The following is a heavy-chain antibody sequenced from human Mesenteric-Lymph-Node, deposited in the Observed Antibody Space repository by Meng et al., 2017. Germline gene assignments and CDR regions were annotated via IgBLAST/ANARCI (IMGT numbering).Heavy chain of an antibody. CDR2: INHSGST. CDR1: GGSFSGYY. J-gene: IGHJ4*02. CDR3: ARGFLSFVRVFDY. D-gene: IGHD2/OR15-2a*01. Sequence: VQLQQGGAGLLKPSETLSLTCAGYGGSFSGYYWSWIRQPPGKGLEWIGEINHSGSTNYNPSLKSRVTISVDTSKNQFSLKLSSVTAADTAVYYCARGFLSFVRVFDYWGQGTLVTVSS. V-gene: IGHV4-34*01.